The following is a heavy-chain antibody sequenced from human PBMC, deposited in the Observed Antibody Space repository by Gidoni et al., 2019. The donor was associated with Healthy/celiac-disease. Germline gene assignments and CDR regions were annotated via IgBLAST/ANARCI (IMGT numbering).Heavy chain of an antibody. CDR1: GFTLDDYA. Sequence: EVQLVESGGGLVQPGRSLRLYCAASGFTLDDYAMHWVRQAPGKGLEWVSGISWNSGSIGYADSVKGRFTISRDNAKNSLYLQMNSLRAEDTALYYCAKARETYYYDSSGYGGFDYWGQGTLVTVSS. CDR2: ISWNSGSI. J-gene: IGHJ4*02. CDR3: AKARETYYYDSSGYGGFDY. V-gene: IGHV3-9*01. D-gene: IGHD3-22*01.